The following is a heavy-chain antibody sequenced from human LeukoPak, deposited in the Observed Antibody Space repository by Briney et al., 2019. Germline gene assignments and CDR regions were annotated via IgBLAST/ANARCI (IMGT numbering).Heavy chain of an antibody. V-gene: IGHV3-23*01. CDR1: GFTFTTYA. Sequence: PSGGSLRLSCAASGFTFTTYAMSWVRQAPGKGLEWVSGISNSGGSTYYADSVKGRFTISRDNSKNTLYLQMNSLRAEDTAVYYCARETSYCSGGSCYYGMDVWGQGTTVTVSS. D-gene: IGHD2-15*01. J-gene: IGHJ6*02. CDR2: ISNSGGST. CDR3: ARETSYCSGGSCYYGMDV.